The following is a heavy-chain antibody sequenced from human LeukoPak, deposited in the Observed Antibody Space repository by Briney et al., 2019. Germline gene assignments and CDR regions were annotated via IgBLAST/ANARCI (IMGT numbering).Heavy chain of an antibody. Sequence: GGSLRLSCAASGLTISSYSMNWVRQAPGKGLQWVSYISSSSSTIYYADSVKGRFTISRDNAKNSLYLQVNSLRAEDTAVYYCARDSSGWYEDYWGQGTLVTVSS. CDR2: ISSSSSTI. D-gene: IGHD6-19*01. V-gene: IGHV3-48*01. CDR3: ARDSSGWYEDY. J-gene: IGHJ4*02. CDR1: GLTISSYS.